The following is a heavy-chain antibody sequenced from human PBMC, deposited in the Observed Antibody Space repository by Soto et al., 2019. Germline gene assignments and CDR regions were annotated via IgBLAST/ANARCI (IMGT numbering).Heavy chain of an antibody. Sequence: ASVKVSCKASGYTFTGYYIHWVRQAPGQGLEWMGWINPNSGGTDYAQKFQGIITMTRDTSIGTAYMELSRLTSDDTAVYFCARGDGGESWFGLDYWGQGTLVTVSS. CDR3: ARGDGGESWFGLDY. D-gene: IGHD3-10*01. CDR1: GYTFTGYY. J-gene: IGHJ4*02. CDR2: INPNSGGT. V-gene: IGHV1-2*02.